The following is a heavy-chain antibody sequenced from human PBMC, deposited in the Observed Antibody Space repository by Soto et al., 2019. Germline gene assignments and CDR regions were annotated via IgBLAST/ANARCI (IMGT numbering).Heavy chain of an antibody. J-gene: IGHJ5*02. Sequence: EVQLVDSGGGLAQPGRSLRLSCSASGFTFGDYAVSWVRQAPGRGLEWVGFIRSKTYGGTTEHAASVKGRFTISRDDSKGIAYLQMNSLKTEDTAVYYCTRGACGGDCYSWFDPWGQGTLVTVSS. CDR3: TRGACGGDCYSWFDP. D-gene: IGHD2-21*02. V-gene: IGHV3-49*04. CDR1: GFTFGDYA. CDR2: IRSKTYGGTT.